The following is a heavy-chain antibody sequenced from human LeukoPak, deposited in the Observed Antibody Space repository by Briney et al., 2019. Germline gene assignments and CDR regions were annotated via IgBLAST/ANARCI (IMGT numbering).Heavy chain of an antibody. Sequence: GGTLRLSCAASGFTFSSYAMSWVRQAPGEGLEWVSHISGSGVSTYYADSVKGRFTISRDNSKNTLYLQMNSLRAEDTAVYYCAKTLYYYDSSGYYCDYWGQGTLVTVSS. J-gene: IGHJ4*02. CDR2: ISGSGVST. V-gene: IGHV3-23*01. CDR3: AKTLYYYDSSGYYCDY. CDR1: GFTFSSYA. D-gene: IGHD3-22*01.